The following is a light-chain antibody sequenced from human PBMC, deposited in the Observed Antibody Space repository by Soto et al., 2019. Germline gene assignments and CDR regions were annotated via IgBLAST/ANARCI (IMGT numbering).Light chain of an antibody. Sequence: DIQMTQSPSTLSASVGDRVTITCRASQSISSWLAWYQQKPGKAPKLLIYDASSLESGVPSRFSGSGSGTEFALTISSLQPDDFATYYCQQYNSYLLTFGGGTKVEIK. CDR1: QSISSW. V-gene: IGKV1-5*01. CDR2: DAS. J-gene: IGKJ4*01. CDR3: QQYNSYLLT.